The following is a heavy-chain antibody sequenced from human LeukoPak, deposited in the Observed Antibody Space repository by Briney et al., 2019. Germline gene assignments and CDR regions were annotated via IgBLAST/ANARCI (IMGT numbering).Heavy chain of an antibody. V-gene: IGHV3-30*02. Sequence: GGSLRLSCAASGFTFTDFGMHWVRQAPGKGLDWVSHIRRDGRSKFYAESVKGRFTISRDNSKNTLYLQMNSLRAVDTAVYYCAKHRDDYGDDCWGQGILVTVST. CDR3: AKHRDDYGDDC. J-gene: IGHJ4*02. D-gene: IGHD4-17*01. CDR2: IRRDGRSK. CDR1: GFTFTDFG.